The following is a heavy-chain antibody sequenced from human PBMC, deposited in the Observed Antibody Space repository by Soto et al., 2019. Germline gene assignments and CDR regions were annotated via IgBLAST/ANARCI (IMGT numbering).Heavy chain of an antibody. D-gene: IGHD3-3*01. CDR1: AMTFRRTA. CDR2: IVVGTGST. V-gene: IGHV1-58*01. CDR3: AAYAHRDDCWSSYPDYYYASGV. Sequence: SVHVSCKASAMTFRRTAEQWMRQARGQRLEWIGRIVVGTGSTTYAQIVEERIAITRDMCTNAAYMGLSGLRPDGTAIYYFAAYAHRDDCWSSYPDYYYASGVWGRVATVTGTS. J-gene: IGHJ6*02.